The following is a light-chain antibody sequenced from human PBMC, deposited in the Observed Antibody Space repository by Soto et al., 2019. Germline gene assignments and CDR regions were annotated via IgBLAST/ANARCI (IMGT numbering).Light chain of an antibody. CDR3: LQDYSYPYT. J-gene: IGKJ2*01. Sequence: AIQMTQSPSSLSASVGDRVTITCRASQGIRDDLGWYQQKPGKAPKLLIYAASSLQSGVPSRFSGRGSGTDFTLTISSLRPEGFATYYCLQDYSYPYTFGPGTKLEIK. CDR2: AAS. CDR1: QGIRDD. V-gene: IGKV1-6*01.